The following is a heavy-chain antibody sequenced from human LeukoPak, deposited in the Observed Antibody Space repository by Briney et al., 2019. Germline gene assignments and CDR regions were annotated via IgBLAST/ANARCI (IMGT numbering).Heavy chain of an antibody. V-gene: IGHV4-61*02. CDR1: GDSISSGSHY. D-gene: IGHD6-25*01. Sequence: PSETLSLTCTVSGDSISSGSHYWRWIPQSGGEGLEQSARIYTSGSTNFNPSLKSRVTISVNTPKNQFSLNLTSVTAADTAVYYCAREGVARRLDVFDNWGQGTLVTVSS. J-gene: IGHJ4*02. CDR3: AREGVARRLDVFDN. CDR2: IYTSGST.